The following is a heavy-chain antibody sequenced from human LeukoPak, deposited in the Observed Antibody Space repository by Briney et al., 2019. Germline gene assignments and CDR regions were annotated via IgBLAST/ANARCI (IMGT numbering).Heavy chain of an antibody. CDR2: ISGGDDTT. D-gene: IGHD3-10*01. J-gene: IGHJ3*01. CDR3: AKDLSLLDWFGEPDAFDF. Sequence: PGGSLRLSCAASGFIFSNYAMTWVRQGPGKGLEWVSTISGGDDTTTYGDYVKGRFTISRDNSNNTVQMDSLRVDDTAVYYCAKDLSLLDWFGEPDAFDFWVQGTMVTVSS. CDR1: GFIFSNYA. V-gene: IGHV3-23*01.